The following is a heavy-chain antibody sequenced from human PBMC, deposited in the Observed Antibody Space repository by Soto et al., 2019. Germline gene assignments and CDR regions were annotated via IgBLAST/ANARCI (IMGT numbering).Heavy chain of an antibody. D-gene: IGHD1-1*01. CDR3: AKDIVPTLEYYGTDV. CDR2: ISWDGGST. V-gene: IGHV3-43D*04. CDR1: GFTFDDYA. Sequence: PGGSLRLSCAASGFTFDDYAMHWVRQAPGKGLEWVSLISWDGGSTYYADSVKGRFTISRDNSKNSLYLQMNSLRAEDTALYYCAKDIVPTLEYYGTDVWAKGPRSPSP. J-gene: IGHJ6*02.